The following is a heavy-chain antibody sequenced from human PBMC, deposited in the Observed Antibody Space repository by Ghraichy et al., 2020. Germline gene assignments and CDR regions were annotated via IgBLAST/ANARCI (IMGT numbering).Heavy chain of an antibody. D-gene: IGHD3-10*01. J-gene: IGHJ4*02. CDR3: ARVASVLWFGELYYDY. Sequence: ASVKVSCKASGYTFTSYAIHWVCQAPGQRLEWMGWINGVNGKTKNSQRFEDRVTITRDTSATTAYMELSSLTSEETAVYYCARVASVLWFGELYYDYWGQGSLVTVSS. CDR1: GYTFTSYA. CDR2: INGVNGKT. V-gene: IGHV1-3*01.